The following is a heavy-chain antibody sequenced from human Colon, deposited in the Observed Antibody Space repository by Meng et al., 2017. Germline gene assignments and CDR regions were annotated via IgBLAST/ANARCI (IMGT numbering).Heavy chain of an antibody. CDR1: GGSITTNSY. D-gene: IGHD4-23*01. CDR3: ARHGGYYQDY. CDR2: IDHRGDP. V-gene: IGHV4-4*02. Sequence: HLLWSGPGLVRPSGTLSLPCAVSGGSITTNSYWSWVRQSPEKGLEWIGQIDHRGDPYYNPSLKSRVTMSVDRSKSQVSLQLTSVTAADTAVYYCARHGGYYQDYWGQGTLVTVPS. J-gene: IGHJ4*02.